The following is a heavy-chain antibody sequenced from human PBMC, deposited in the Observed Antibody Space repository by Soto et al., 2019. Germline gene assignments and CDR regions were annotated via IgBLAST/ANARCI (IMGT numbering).Heavy chain of an antibody. D-gene: IGHD2-21*02. CDR2: ISWDGGST. J-gene: IGHJ4*02. Sequence: EVQLVESGGVVVQPGGSLRLSCAASGFTFDDYTMHWVRQAPGKGLEWVSLISWDGGSTYYADSVKGRFTISRDNSKNSLYLQMNSLRTEDTALYYCAKDIGPGGDPGLMFDYWGQGTLVTVSS. CDR1: GFTFDDYT. V-gene: IGHV3-43*01. CDR3: AKDIGPGGDPGLMFDY.